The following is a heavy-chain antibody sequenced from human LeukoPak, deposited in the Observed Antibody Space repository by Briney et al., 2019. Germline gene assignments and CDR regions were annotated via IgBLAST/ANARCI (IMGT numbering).Heavy chain of an antibody. J-gene: IGHJ5*02. CDR2: INHSGST. V-gene: IGHV4-34*01. D-gene: IGHD3-9*01. CDR3: ARGRRWGYYDILTGGTNWFDP. CDR1: GGSFSGYY. Sequence: SETLSLTCAVYGGSFSGYYWSWLRQPPGKGLEWLGEINHSGSTNYNPSLKSRVTISVDTSKNQFSLKLSSVTAADTAVYYCARGRRWGYYDILTGGTNWFDPWGQGTLVTVSS.